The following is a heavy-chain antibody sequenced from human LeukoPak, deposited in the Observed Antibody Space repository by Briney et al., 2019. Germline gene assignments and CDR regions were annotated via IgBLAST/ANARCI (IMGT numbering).Heavy chain of an antibody. V-gene: IGHV1-69*13. CDR3: ARDYPDYYDSSGYYGALFDY. J-gene: IGHJ4*02. CDR2: IIPIFGTA. CDR1: GGTFSSYA. Sequence: ASVKVSCKASGGTFSSYAISWVRQAPGQGLEWMGGIIPIFGTANYAQKFQGRVTITADESTSTAYMELSSLRSEDTAVYYCARDYPDYYDSSGYYGALFDYWGQGTLVTVSS. D-gene: IGHD3-22*01.